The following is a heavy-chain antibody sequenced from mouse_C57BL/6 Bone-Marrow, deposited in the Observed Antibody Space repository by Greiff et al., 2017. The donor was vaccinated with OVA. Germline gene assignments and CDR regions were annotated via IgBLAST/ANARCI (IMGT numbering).Heavy chain of an antibody. CDR2: IDPETGGN. CDR1: GYTFTDYE. V-gene: IGHV1-15*01. D-gene: IGHD2-4*01. J-gene: IGHJ4*01. Sequence: QVQLQQSGAELVRPGASVTLSCKASGYTFTDYEMNWVKQTPVHGLEWIGAIDPETGGNAYYQKFKGKAIRTADKSSSTVYMELRSLTAEDSAVYYCTRDDYEADYWGQGTSVTVSS. CDR3: TRDDYEADY.